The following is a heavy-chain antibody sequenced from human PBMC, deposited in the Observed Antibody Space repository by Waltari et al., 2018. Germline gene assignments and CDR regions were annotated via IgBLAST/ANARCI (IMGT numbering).Heavy chain of an antibody. J-gene: IGHJ6*02. CDR3: AREWVEGV. V-gene: IGHV1-24*01. CDR1: GYTLTELS. Sequence: QVQLVPSGAVLKKPGTSVKVSCKVPGYTLTELSMHWVRQSPGKGFEWMGVFDPEDGETIYAHKLQGRVTMTEDTSTDTAYMELSSLRVEDTAMYYCAREWVEGVWGQGTTVTVAS. D-gene: IGHD1-26*01. CDR2: FDPEDGET.